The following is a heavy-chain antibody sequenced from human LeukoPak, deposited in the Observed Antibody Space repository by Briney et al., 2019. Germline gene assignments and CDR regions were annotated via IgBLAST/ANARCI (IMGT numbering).Heavy chain of an antibody. Sequence: GGSLRLSCAASGFTVSTNYMNWVRQAPGKGLEWVSAIYSGGATYYADFVKGRFTISRDNSQNTLYLQMNSLRAEDTAVYYCARGKPYPDHEAFHMWGQGTMVTVFS. CDR1: GFTVSTNY. CDR3: ARGKPYPDHEAFHM. D-gene: IGHD3-16*01. J-gene: IGHJ3*02. CDR2: IYSGGAT. V-gene: IGHV3-53*01.